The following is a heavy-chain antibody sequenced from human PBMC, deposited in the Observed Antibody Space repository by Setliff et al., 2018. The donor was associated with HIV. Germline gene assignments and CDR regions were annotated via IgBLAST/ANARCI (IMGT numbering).Heavy chain of an antibody. D-gene: IGHD2-21*02. Sequence: PSETLSLTCTVSGGSISSGGYYWSWIRQHPGKGLEWIGYIYYSGSTYYNPSLKSRVTISVDTSKNQFSLKLSSVTAADTAVYYCARLRGDYYYFDYWGQGTLVTVSS. V-gene: IGHV4-31*03. CDR3: ARLRGDYYYFDY. CDR1: GGSISSGGYY. J-gene: IGHJ4*02. CDR2: IYYSGST.